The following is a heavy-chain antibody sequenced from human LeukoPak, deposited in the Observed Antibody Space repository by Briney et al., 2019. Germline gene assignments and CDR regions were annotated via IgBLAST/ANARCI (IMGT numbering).Heavy chain of an antibody. CDR1: GYTFTNYA. CDR3: ARVVTSSFRFSYYYYYMDV. CDR2: ISAYNGNT. D-gene: IGHD2-2*01. Sequence: ASVKVSCKASGYTFTNYAISWVRQAPGQGLEWMGFISAYNGNTNYAQNLQGRVTMTTDTSTSTAYMELRSLRSDDTAVYYCARVVTSSFRFSYYYYYMDVWGKGTTVTVSS. J-gene: IGHJ6*03. V-gene: IGHV1-18*01.